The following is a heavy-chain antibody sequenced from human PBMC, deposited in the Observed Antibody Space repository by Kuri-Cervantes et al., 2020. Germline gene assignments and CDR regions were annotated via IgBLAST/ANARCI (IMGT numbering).Heavy chain of an antibody. V-gene: IGHV1-69*06. D-gene: IGHD6-13*01. CDR3: ATHPPSGQQQLDIGY. Sequence: SVKVSCKASGGTFSSYAISWVRQAPGQGLEWMGGIIPIFGTANYAQKFQGRVTMTEDTSTDTAYMELSSLRSEDTAVYYCATHPPSGQQQLDIGYWGQGTLVTVSS. CDR2: IIPIFGTA. CDR1: GGTFSSYA. J-gene: IGHJ4*02.